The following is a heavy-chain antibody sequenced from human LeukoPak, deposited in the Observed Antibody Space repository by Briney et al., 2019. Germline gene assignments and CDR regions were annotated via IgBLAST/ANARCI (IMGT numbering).Heavy chain of an antibody. CDR1: GGTFSSYA. CDR2: IIPILGIA. D-gene: IGHD3-22*01. Sequence: SVKVSCKASGGTFSSYAISWVRQAPGQGLEWMGRIIPILGIANYAQKFQGRVTITADKSTSTAYMELSSLRSEDTAVYYCARYKDRYYDSSGPFDYWGQGTLVTVSS. J-gene: IGHJ4*02. CDR3: ARYKDRYYDSSGPFDY. V-gene: IGHV1-69*04.